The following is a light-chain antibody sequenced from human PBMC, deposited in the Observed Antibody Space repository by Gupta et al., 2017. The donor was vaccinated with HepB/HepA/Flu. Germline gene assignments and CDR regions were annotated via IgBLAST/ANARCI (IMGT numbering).Light chain of an antibody. CDR1: SSDVGSYNL. Sequence: SALTQPASVSGSTGQPITIYCTGTSSDVGSYNLVSWYQQHPGKAPKLMIYEVSKRPSGVSNLFSGSKSGNTASLTISGLQAEDEADYYCCSYAGSSTWVFGGGTKLTVL. V-gene: IGLV2-23*02. CDR2: EVS. J-gene: IGLJ3*02. CDR3: CSYAGSSTWV.